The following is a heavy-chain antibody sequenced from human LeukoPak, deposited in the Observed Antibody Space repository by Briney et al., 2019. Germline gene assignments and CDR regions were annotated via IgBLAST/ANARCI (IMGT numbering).Heavy chain of an antibody. V-gene: IGHV4-59*01. CDR3: ARDGGYSYGPPQYYFDY. CDR1: GGSISNYY. D-gene: IGHD5-18*01. Sequence: PSETLSLTCTASGGSISNYYWSWIRQPPGKGLEWIGGIYYSGSTNYNPSLKSRVTISVDTSQNQFSLKLSSVTAADTAVYYCARDGGYSYGPPQYYFDYWGQGTLVTVSS. J-gene: IGHJ4*02. CDR2: IYYSGST.